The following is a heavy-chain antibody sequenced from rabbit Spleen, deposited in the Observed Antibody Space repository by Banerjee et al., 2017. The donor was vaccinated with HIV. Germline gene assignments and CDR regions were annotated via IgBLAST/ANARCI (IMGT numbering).Heavy chain of an antibody. J-gene: IGHJ3*01. CDR2: IDPVFGST. Sequence: QEQLKETGGGLVQPGGSLTLTCTASGFSFSNKAVMCWVRQAPGKGLEWIGYIDPVFGSTYYASWVNGRFTISRHNAQSTVDLKMTGLTAADTATYFCTRAIVPWLGLTRLDLWGPGTLVTVS. V-gene: IGHV1S47*01. CDR3: TRAIVPWLGLTRLDL. CDR1: GFSFSNKA. D-gene: IGHD4-1*01.